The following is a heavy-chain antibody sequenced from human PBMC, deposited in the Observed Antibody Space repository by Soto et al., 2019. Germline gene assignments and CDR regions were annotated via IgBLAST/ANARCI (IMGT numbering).Heavy chain of an antibody. Sequence: SETLSLTCTVSGGSISSGGYYWTWIRQHPGKGLEWIGYIYYSGSTYYNPSLKSRVTISLDTSKNRFSLNLNSATAADTAVYYGARRVCSSSSCFFDPWGQGTLVTVSS. CDR1: GGSISSGGYY. CDR3: ARRVCSSSSCFFDP. D-gene: IGHD2-2*01. J-gene: IGHJ5*02. CDR2: IYYSGST. V-gene: IGHV4-31*03.